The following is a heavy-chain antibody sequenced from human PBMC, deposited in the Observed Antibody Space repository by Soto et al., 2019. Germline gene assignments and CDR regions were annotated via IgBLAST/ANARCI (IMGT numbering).Heavy chain of an antibody. CDR3: AKENCISTSGYRLYNWFDP. J-gene: IGHJ5*02. D-gene: IGHD2-2*01. V-gene: IGHV3-30*18. Sequence: QVQLVESGGDVVQPGRSLRLSCAASGFTFSSYGMHWVRQAPGKGLEWVAVISYGGSNKYYADFVKCRFTISRDNSKNPLYLQRNNLRADDTAVYYCAKENCISTSGYRLYNWFDPWGQRTLVTVSS. CDR1: GFTFSSYG. CDR2: ISYGGSNK.